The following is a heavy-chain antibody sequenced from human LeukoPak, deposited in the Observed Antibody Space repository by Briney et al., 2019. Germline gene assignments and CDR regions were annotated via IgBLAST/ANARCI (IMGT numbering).Heavy chain of an antibody. V-gene: IGHV4-34*01. CDR1: GGSFSGYH. CDR2: INHSGST. Sequence: SETLSLTCAVYGGSFSGYHRSWIRQPPGKGLEWIGEINHSGSTNYNPSLKSRVTISEDTSKNQFSLKLSSVTAADTAVYYCARGGRGVPSVRRLKPGNCFDPWGQGTLVTVS. CDR3: ARGGRGVPSVRRLKPGNCFDP. J-gene: IGHJ5*02. D-gene: IGHD2-2*01.